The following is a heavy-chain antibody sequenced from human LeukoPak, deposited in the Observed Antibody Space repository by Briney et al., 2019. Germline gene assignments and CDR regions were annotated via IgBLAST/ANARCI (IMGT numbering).Heavy chain of an antibody. CDR2: INHSGST. CDR1: GGSFSGYY. D-gene: IGHD3-3*01. Sequence: PSETLSLTCAVYGGSFSGYYWSWIRQPPGKGLEWIGEINHSGSTNYNPSLKSRVTISVDTSKNQFSLKLSSVTAADAAVYYCARGCLEWLLYGAFDIWGQGTMVTVSS. CDR3: ARGCLEWLLYGAFDI. V-gene: IGHV4-34*01. J-gene: IGHJ3*02.